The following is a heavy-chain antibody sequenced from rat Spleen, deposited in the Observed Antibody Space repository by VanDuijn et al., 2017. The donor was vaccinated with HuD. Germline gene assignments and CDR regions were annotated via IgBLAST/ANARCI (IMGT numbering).Heavy chain of an antibody. CDR2: ISYSGST. Sequence: EVQLQESGPGLVKPSQSLSLTCSVTGYSITSNYWGWIRKFPGNKMEWMGYISYSGSTSYNPSLKSRISITRDTSKNQFFLQLNSVSTEDTATYYCARSRYNNYVMDAWGQGTSVTVSA. V-gene: IGHV3-1*01. CDR3: ARSRYNNYVMDA. D-gene: IGHD1-10*01. J-gene: IGHJ4*01. CDR1: GYSITSNY.